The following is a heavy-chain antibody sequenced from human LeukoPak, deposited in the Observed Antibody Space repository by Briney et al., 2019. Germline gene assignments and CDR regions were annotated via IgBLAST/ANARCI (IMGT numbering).Heavy chain of an antibody. J-gene: IGHJ5*02. D-gene: IGHD2-15*01. CDR1: GGSISSYY. Sequence: SETLSLTCTVSGGSISSYYWSWIRQPPGKGLEWIGYIYYSGSTYYNPSLKSRVTISVDTSKNQFSLKLSSVTAADTAVYYCASDGGGYCSGGSCYVWFDPWGQGTLVTVSS. CDR2: IYYSGST. V-gene: IGHV4-59*04. CDR3: ASDGGGYCSGGSCYVWFDP.